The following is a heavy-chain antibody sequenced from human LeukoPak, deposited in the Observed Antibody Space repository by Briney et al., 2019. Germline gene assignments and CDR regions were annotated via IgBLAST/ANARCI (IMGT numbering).Heavy chain of an antibody. D-gene: IGHD3-22*01. CDR1: GGTFSSYA. V-gene: IGHV1-69*05. Sequence: SSVKVSCKASGGTFSSYAISWVRQAPGQGLEWMGGIIPIFGTANYAQKFQGRVTITTDESTSTAYMELSSLRSEDTAVYYCSRIYYDSSGYYQGYFDYWGQGTLVTVSS. CDR2: IIPIFGTA. CDR3: SRIYYDSSGYYQGYFDY. J-gene: IGHJ4*02.